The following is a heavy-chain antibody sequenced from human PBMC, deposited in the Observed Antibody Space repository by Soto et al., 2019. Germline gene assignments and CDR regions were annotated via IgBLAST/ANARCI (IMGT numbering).Heavy chain of an antibody. J-gene: IGHJ5*02. CDR3: ARVDTAMVSKEENWFDP. V-gene: IGHV4-30-4*01. D-gene: IGHD5-18*01. CDR2: IYYSGST. CDR1: GGSISSGDYY. Sequence: PSETLSLTCTVSGGSISSGDYYWSWIRQPPGKGLEWIGYIYYSGSTYYNPSLKSRVTISVDTSKNQFSLKLSSVTAADTAVYYCARVDTAMVSKEENWFDPWGQGTLVTVSS.